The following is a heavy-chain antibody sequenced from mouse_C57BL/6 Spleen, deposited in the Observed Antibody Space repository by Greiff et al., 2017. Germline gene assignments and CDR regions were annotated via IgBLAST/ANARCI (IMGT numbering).Heavy chain of an antibody. J-gene: IGHJ1*03. CDR1: GYTFTSYD. CDR3: ARSGDGWYFDV. Sequence: VKLMESGPELVKPGASVKLSCKASGYTFTSYDINWVKQRPGQGLEWIGWIYPRDGSTKYNEKFKGKATLTVDTSSSTAYMELHSLTSEDSAVYFCARSGDGWYFDVWGTGTTVTVSS. V-gene: IGHV1-85*01. D-gene: IGHD3-1*01. CDR2: IYPRDGST.